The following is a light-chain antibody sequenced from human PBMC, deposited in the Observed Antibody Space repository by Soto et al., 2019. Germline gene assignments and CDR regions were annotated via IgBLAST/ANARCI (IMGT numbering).Light chain of an antibody. V-gene: IGLV2-14*01. CDR3: SSYTSSTPYV. J-gene: IGLJ1*01. CDR2: EVS. CDR1: SSDVGGYNY. Sequence: QSVLGHPASVSWSPGHSITISCTGTSSDVGGYNYVSWYQQHPGKAPKLMIYEVSNRPSGVSNRFSGSKSGNTASLTISGLQAEEEADYYCSSYTSSTPYVFGTGTKVTVL.